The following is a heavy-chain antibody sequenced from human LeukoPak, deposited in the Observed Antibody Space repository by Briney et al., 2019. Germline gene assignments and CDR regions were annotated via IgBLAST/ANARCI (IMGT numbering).Heavy chain of an antibody. V-gene: IGHV3-33*03. D-gene: IGHD3-22*01. CDR1: GFTFSSYG. CDR3: ALSPYTYYYDSSGYGRDY. CDR2: IWYDGSNK. Sequence: GGSLRLSCAASGFTFSSYGMHWVRQAPGKGLEWVAVIWYDGSNKYYADSVKGRFTISRDNAKNSLYLQVNSLRAEDTAVYYCALSPYTYYYDSSGYGRDYWGQGTLVTVSS. J-gene: IGHJ4*02.